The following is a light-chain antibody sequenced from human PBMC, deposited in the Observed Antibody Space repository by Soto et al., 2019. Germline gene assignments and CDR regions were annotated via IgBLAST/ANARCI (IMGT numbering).Light chain of an antibody. Sequence: EIVLTQSPGTLSLSPGGRATLSCRASQRVNNRDLAWYQQKSGQAPRLLIYGASSRAIGIPDRFSGSGSGTDFTLTITRLEPEDFAMYYCQHYDNIALTFGGGTKVEI. CDR3: QHYDNIALT. V-gene: IGKV3-20*01. CDR1: QRVNNRD. CDR2: GAS. J-gene: IGKJ4*01.